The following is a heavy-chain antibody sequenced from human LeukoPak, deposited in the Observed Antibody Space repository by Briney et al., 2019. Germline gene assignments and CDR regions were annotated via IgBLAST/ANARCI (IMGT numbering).Heavy chain of an antibody. CDR1: RFIFSDYS. CDR2: ITTSRDQ. CDR3: ARDSYCPNDVCYDY. J-gene: IGHJ4*02. V-gene: IGHV3-21*06. D-gene: IGHD2-8*01. Sequence: GGSLRLSCAASRFIFSDYSMGWVRQAPGKGLEWVSSITTSRDQYHADSMKGRFTVSRDNAKSSVYLQMDSLRADDTAVYYCARDSYCPNDVCYDYWGQGVLVTVS.